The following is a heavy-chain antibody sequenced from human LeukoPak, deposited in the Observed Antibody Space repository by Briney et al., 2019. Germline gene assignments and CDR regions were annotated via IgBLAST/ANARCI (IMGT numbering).Heavy chain of an antibody. J-gene: IGHJ6*02. CDR1: GFTFSSAA. Sequence: GGSLRLSCGASGFTFSSAAMRWVRQAPGKGLEWVSDISGSGGSTYYADSVKGRFTISRDNSKNTLYLQMNSLRAEDTALYYCVKSGRVAVIANHYYYYGMDVWGQGTTVTVSS. CDR3: VKSGRVAVIANHYYYYGMDV. D-gene: IGHD3-22*01. V-gene: IGHV3-23*01. CDR2: ISGSGGST.